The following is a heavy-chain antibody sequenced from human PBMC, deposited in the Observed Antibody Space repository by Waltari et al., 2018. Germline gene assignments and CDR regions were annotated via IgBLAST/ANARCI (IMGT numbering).Heavy chain of an antibody. V-gene: IGHV4-59*11. Sequence: QVHLQESGPGLVKPSETLSLTCTVSNGSLNNHYWSWIRQPPGKRMEWIGWINQITGDTNYTPSLESRVIISSDISKNQCSLKCTSVTAADTAIYYCAREGSLYSSTGGWIGPWGQGMLVTVSS. CDR2: INQITGDT. J-gene: IGHJ5*01. CDR3: AREGSLYSSTGGWIGP. D-gene: IGHD2-2*01. CDR1: NGSLNNHY.